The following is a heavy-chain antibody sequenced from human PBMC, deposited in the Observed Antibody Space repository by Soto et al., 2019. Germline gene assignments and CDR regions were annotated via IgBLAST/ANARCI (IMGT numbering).Heavy chain of an antibody. CDR2: ISGSGGST. J-gene: IGHJ6*02. CDR1: GFTFSSYA. CDR3: AKDLGLDIVVVPAAILYGMDV. D-gene: IGHD2-2*02. Sequence: QTGGSLRLSCAASGFTFSSYAMSWVRQAPGKGLEWVSAISGSGGSTYYADSVKGRFTISRDNSKNTLYLQMNSLRAKDTAVYYCAKDLGLDIVVVPAAILYGMDVWGQGTTVTVSS. V-gene: IGHV3-23*01.